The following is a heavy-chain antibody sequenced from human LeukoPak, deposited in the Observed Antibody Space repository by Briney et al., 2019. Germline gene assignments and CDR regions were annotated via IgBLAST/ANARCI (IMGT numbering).Heavy chain of an antibody. Sequence: PGGSLRLSCAASGFTFSSYEMNWVRLAPGKGLEWVSYISSSGSTIYYADSVKGRFTISRDNAKNSLYLQMNSLRAEDTAVYYCATDLYCGGDCYQDDDAFDIWGQGTMVTVSS. D-gene: IGHD2-21*02. CDR1: GFTFSSYE. CDR2: ISSSGSTI. V-gene: IGHV3-48*03. J-gene: IGHJ3*02. CDR3: ATDLYCGGDCYQDDDAFDI.